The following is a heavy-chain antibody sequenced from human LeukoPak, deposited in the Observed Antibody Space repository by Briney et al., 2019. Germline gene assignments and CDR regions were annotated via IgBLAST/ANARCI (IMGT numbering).Heavy chain of an antibody. V-gene: IGHV3-30-3*01. CDR1: GFTFSRYA. CDR3: ARDGGYDFWSGYYQDY. Sequence: GGSLRLSCATSGFTFSRYAMHWVRQAPGKGLEWVALISYDANIGSNKYYADSVKGRFTFSRDNSKNTLYLQMNSLRAEDTAVYYCARDGGYDFWSGYYQDYWGQGTLVTVSS. CDR2: ISYDANIGSNK. D-gene: IGHD3-3*01. J-gene: IGHJ4*02.